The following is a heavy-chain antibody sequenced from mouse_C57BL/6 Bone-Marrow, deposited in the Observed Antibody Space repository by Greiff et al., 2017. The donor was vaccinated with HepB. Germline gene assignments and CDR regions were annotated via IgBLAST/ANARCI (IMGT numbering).Heavy chain of an antibody. CDR2: IYPGDGDT. Sequence: QVQLQQSGAELVKPGASVKIFCKASGYAFSSYWMNWVKQRPGKGLEWIGQIYPGDGDTNYNGKFKGKATLTADKSSSTAYMQLSSLTSEDSAVYFCARFYYGSSYYAMDYWGQGTSVTVSS. CDR1: GYAFSSYW. V-gene: IGHV1-80*01. D-gene: IGHD1-1*01. J-gene: IGHJ4*01. CDR3: ARFYYGSSYYAMDY.